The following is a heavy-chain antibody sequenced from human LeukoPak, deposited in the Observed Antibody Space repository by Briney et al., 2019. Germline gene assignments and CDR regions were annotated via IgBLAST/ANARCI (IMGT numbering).Heavy chain of an antibody. V-gene: IGHV4-34*01. CDR1: GGSFSDYF. CDR2: INHSGST. D-gene: IGHD6-6*01. Sequence: SETLSLTCAVYGGSFSDYFWSWIRQPPGKGLEWIGEINHSGSTNYNPSLKSRVTISVDTSKNQFSLKLSSVTAADTAVYYCARPLTYSSSIGWFDPWGQGTLVTVSS. CDR3: ARPLTYSSSIGWFDP. J-gene: IGHJ5*02.